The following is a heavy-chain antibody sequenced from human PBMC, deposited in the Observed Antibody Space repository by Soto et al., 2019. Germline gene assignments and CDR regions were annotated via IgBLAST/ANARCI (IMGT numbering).Heavy chain of an antibody. CDR2: IYHRGNT. D-gene: IGHD3-10*01. V-gene: IGHV4-31*03. J-gene: IGHJ4*02. CDR3: ATFWSSGNYGRGPFDY. CDR1: GVSLSSGAHY. Sequence: QVQLQESGPGLVKASQTLSLTCSVSGVSLSSGAHYWGWIRQRAGKDLEFIGFIYHRGNTYYNPALNSRLSISLATSENHFFLNLTSVTAADTAVYYCATFWSSGNYGRGPFDYWGQGALVTVSS.